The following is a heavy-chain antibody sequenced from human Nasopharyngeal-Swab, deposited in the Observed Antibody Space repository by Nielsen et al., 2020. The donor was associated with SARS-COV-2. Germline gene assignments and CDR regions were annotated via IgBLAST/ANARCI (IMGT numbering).Heavy chain of an antibody. CDR3: ARALWGSYYYGMDV. J-gene: IGHJ6*02. V-gene: IGHV3-30*04. Sequence: GESLKISCAASGFTFSNYAMHWVRQAPGKGLEWVAVISYDGSNKYYADSVKGRFTISRDNSKNTLYLQMNSLRAEDTAVYYCARALWGSYYYGMDVWGQGTTVTVSS. CDR2: ISYDGSNK. D-gene: IGHD7-27*01. CDR1: GFTFSNYA.